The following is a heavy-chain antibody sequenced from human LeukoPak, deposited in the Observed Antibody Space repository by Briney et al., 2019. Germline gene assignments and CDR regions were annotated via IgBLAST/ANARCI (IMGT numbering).Heavy chain of an antibody. Sequence: GGSLRLSCAASGFTVSSNYMSWVRQAPGKGLEWVSVIYSGGSTYYAYSVKGRFTISRDNSKNTLYLQINSLRAEDTAVYYCARDSSSGWGYFVYWGEGTLVTVCS. CDR3: ARDSSSGWGYFVY. CDR2: IYSGGST. CDR1: GFTVSSNY. V-gene: IGHV3-66*01. J-gene: IGHJ4*02. D-gene: IGHD6-19*01.